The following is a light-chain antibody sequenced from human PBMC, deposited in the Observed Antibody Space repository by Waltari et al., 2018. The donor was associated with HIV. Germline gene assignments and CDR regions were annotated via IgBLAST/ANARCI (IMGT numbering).Light chain of an antibody. CDR3: ASWDDSLNGYV. CDR2: SND. V-gene: IGLV1-44*01. J-gene: IGLJ1*01. Sequence: QSVLTQPPSASGTPGQRVTIPCSGSNSNIGSNTVKWYQHLPGSAPKVIIYSNDYRPSGFPDRFSGSKSGTSASLAISGVQSGDEADYYCASWDDSLNGYVLGTGTKVTVL. CDR1: NSNIGSNT.